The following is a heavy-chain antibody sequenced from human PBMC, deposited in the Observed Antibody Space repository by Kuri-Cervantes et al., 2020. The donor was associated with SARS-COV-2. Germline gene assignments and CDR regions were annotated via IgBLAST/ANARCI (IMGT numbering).Heavy chain of an antibody. V-gene: IGHV1-2*04. Sequence: ASVKVSCKASGYTFTGYYMHWVRQAPGQGLEWMGWINTNSGGTNYAQKFQGWVTMTRDTSISTVYMELSRLRSDDTAVYYCARSTSFRRLVVISQGGAFDIWGQGTMVTVSS. CDR3: ARSTSFRRLVVISQGGAFDI. CDR2: INTNSGGT. CDR1: GYTFTGYY. J-gene: IGHJ3*02. D-gene: IGHD3-22*01.